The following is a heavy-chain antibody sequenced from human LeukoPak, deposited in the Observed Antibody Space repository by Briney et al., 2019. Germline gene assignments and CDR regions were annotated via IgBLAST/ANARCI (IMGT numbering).Heavy chain of an antibody. CDR3: TKDSSSLWFFDF. Sequence: PGGSLRLSCAASGFTFDNFAMHWVRQTPGKGLEWVSLVSGNGVNTYHADSVKGRFTISRDNSKNSLYLQMNSLRTEDTALYFCTKDSSSLWFFDFWGQGALVTVSS. CDR1: GFTFDNFA. CDR2: VSGNGVNT. D-gene: IGHD6-13*01. V-gene: IGHV3-43*02. J-gene: IGHJ4*02.